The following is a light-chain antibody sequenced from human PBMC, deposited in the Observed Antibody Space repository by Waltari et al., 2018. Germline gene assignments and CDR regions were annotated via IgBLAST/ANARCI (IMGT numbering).Light chain of an antibody. CDR3: SSYISSSTLEL. Sequence: QSALTQPASVSGSPGQSITISCTGTSSDVGAYNYVSWYQQHQGQAPKLLILHVSIRPSWVSNRFSGSKSGNTASLTISGLQAEDEADYYCSSYISSSTLELFGGGTSLTVL. CDR1: SSDVGAYNY. V-gene: IGLV2-14*03. J-gene: IGLJ2*01. CDR2: HVS.